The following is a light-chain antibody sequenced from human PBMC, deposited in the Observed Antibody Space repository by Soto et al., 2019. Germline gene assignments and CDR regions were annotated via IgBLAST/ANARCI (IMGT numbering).Light chain of an antibody. CDR2: DVS. J-gene: IGLJ1*01. Sequence: QSALTEPRSVSGSPGQSVTISCTGTSSVVGGYNYVSWYQQHPGKAPNVIIYDVSKRPSGVPDRFSGSKSGNTASLTISGLQSDDEADYYCSSYSGSYSYDFGPGTKVTDL. CDR3: SSYSGSYSYD. CDR1: SSVVGGYNY. V-gene: IGLV2-11*01.